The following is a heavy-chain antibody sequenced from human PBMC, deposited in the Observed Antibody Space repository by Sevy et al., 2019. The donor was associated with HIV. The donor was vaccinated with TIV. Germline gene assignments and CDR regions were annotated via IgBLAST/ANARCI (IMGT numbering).Heavy chain of an antibody. J-gene: IGHJ4*02. CDR3: AKELAYCSSTSCYLYFDY. CDR1: GFTFSSYG. Sequence: GGSLRLSCAASGFTFSSYGMHWVRQAPGKGLEWVAVISYDGSNKYYADSVKGRFTISRDNSKNTLYLQMNSLRAEDTAVYYYAKELAYCSSTSCYLYFDYWGQGTLVTVSS. D-gene: IGHD2-2*01. CDR2: ISYDGSNK. V-gene: IGHV3-30*18.